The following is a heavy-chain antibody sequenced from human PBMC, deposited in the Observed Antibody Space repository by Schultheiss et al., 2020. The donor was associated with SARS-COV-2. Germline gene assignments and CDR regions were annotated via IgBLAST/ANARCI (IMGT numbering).Heavy chain of an antibody. CDR2: ISSSGSTI. V-gene: IGHV3-11*04. D-gene: IGHD5-12*01. J-gene: IGHJ6*02. CDR1: GFTFSDYY. CDR3: ARGGYSGYPRIYYYYYYGMDV. Sequence: GGSLRLSCAASGFTFSDYYMSWIRQAPGKGLEWVSYISSSGSTIYYADSVKGRFTISRDNAKNSLYLQMNSLRAEDTAVYYCARGGYSGYPRIYYYYYYGMDVWGQGTTVTAP.